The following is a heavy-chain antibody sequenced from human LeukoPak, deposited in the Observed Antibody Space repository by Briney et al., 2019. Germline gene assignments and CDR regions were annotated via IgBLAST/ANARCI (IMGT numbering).Heavy chain of an antibody. CDR1: GGSISSYY. V-gene: IGHV4-59*08. J-gene: IGHJ6*02. D-gene: IGHD3-22*01. Sequence: KPSEILSLTCTVSGGSISSYYWSWIRQPPGKGLEWIGYIYYSGSTNYNPSLKSRVTISVDTSKNQFSLKLSSVTAADTAVYYCARLLYDSSGYIYGMDVWGQGTTVTVSS. CDR2: IYYSGST. CDR3: ARLLYDSSGYIYGMDV.